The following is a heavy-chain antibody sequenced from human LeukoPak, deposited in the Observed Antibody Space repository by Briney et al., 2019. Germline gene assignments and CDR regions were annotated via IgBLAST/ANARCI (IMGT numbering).Heavy chain of an antibody. Sequence: ASVKVSCKASGYTFTSYDINWVRQAPGQGLEWMGIINPSGGSTSYAQKFQGRVTMTRDTSTSTVYMELSSLRSEDTAVYYCARVGGGRDGYNPNVAFDIWGQGTMVTVSS. V-gene: IGHV1-46*01. CDR3: ARVGGGRDGYNPNVAFDI. J-gene: IGHJ3*02. D-gene: IGHD5-12*01. CDR2: INPSGGST. CDR1: GYTFTSYD.